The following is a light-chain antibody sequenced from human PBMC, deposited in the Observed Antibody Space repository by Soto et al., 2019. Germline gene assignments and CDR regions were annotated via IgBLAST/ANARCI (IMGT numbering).Light chain of an antibody. CDR2: STS. Sequence: AIPMTQSPSSLSASVGDRVTITCRSSQDIRSKLVWYQQRPGNAPKLLIYSTSLLHTGVPSRFSATGSGTDFTLTISSLQPEDFASYYCLQEFTYPRTFGQGTKVEV. V-gene: IGKV1-6*01. CDR3: LQEFTYPRT. J-gene: IGKJ1*01. CDR1: QDIRSK.